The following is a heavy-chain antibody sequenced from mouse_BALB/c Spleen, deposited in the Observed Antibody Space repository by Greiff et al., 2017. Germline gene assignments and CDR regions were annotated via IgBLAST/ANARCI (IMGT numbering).Heavy chain of an antibody. D-gene: IGHD2-4*01. Sequence: EVQLVESGGGLVKPGGSLKLSCAASGFTFSSYAMSWVRQSPEKRLEWVAEISSGGSYTYYPDTVTGRFTISRDNAKNTLYLEMSSLRSEDTAMYYCAKIYYDYYYAMDYWGQGTSVTVSS. CDR2: ISSGGSYT. J-gene: IGHJ4*01. CDR1: GFTFSSYA. CDR3: AKIYYDYYYAMDY. V-gene: IGHV5-9-4*01.